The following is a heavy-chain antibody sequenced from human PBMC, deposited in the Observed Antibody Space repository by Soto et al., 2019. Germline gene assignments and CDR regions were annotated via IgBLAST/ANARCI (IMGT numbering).Heavy chain of an antibody. CDR3: ASYREDSGYDLGYFDY. Sequence: PSETLSLTCTVSGGSISSSSYYWGWIRQPPGKGLEWIGSIYYSGSTYYNPSLKSRVTISVDTSKNQFSLKLSSVTAADTAVYYCASYREDSGYDLGYFDYWGQGTLVTVSS. D-gene: IGHD5-12*01. V-gene: IGHV4-39*01. CDR1: GGSISSSSYY. CDR2: IYYSGST. J-gene: IGHJ4*02.